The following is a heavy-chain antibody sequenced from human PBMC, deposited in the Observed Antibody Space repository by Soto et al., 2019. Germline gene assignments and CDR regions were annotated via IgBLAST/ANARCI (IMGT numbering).Heavy chain of an antibody. CDR1: GGSISSGDYY. J-gene: IGHJ5*02. CDR2: IYYSGST. CDR3: ASALRGPEGFDP. Sequence: PSETLSLTCTVSGGSISSGDYYWSWIRQPPGKGLEWIGYIYYSGSTYYNPSLKSRVTISVDTSKNQFSLKLSSVTAADTAVYYCASALRGPEGFDPWGQGTLVTVPS. V-gene: IGHV4-30-4*01.